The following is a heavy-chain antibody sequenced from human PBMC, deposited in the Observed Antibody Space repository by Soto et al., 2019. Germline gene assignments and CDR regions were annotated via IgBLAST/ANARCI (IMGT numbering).Heavy chain of an antibody. V-gene: IGHV3-23*01. J-gene: IGHJ4*02. Sequence: GGSLRLSCAASGFTFSTYAMAWVRQAPGKGLEWVSGVSASGLNTDYADPVKGRFYISRDNSKNTLYLQMNSLRIEDTAVYYCARELERVFDYWGQGTLVTVSS. D-gene: IGHD1-1*01. CDR3: ARELERVFDY. CDR1: GFTFSTYA. CDR2: VSASGLNT.